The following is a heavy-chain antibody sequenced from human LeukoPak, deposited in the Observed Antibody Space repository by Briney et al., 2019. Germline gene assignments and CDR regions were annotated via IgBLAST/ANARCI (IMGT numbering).Heavy chain of an antibody. CDR2: IYSGGST. V-gene: IGHV3-53*01. Sequence: PGGSLRLSCAASGFTVSSNYMSWVRQAPGKGLEWVSVIYSGGSTYYADSVKGRFTISRDNSKNTLYPQMNSLRAEDTAVYYCARELLHYYGSGSYFYYFDYWGQGTLVTVSS. CDR1: GFTVSSNY. D-gene: IGHD3-10*01. J-gene: IGHJ4*02. CDR3: ARELLHYYGSGSYFYYFDY.